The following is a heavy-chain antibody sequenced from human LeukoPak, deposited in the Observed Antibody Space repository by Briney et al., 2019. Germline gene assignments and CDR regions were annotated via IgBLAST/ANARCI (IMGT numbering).Heavy chain of an antibody. CDR2: ISSSSSYI. V-gene: IGHV3-21*01. CDR3: ARGYSRGGLFDY. Sequence: PGGSLRLSCAASGFTFSSYSMNWVRQATGKGLEWISSISSSSSYIYYADSVKGRFTISRDNAKNSLYLQMNSLRAEDTAVYYCARGYSRGGLFDYWGQGTLVTVSS. CDR1: GFTFSSYS. D-gene: IGHD2-15*01. J-gene: IGHJ4*02.